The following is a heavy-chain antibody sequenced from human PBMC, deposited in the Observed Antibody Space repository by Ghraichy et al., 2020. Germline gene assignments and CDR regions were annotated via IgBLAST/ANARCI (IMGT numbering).Heavy chain of an antibody. Sequence: SETLSLTCTVSGGSVSSGSYYWSWIRQPPGKGLEWIGYIYYSGSTNYNPSLKSRVTISVDTSKNQFSLKLSSVTAADTAVYYCASATDNFDYWGQGTLVTVSS. D-gene: IGHD1-14*01. CDR2: IYYSGST. J-gene: IGHJ4*02. CDR1: GGSVSSGSYY. CDR3: ASATDNFDY. V-gene: IGHV4-61*01.